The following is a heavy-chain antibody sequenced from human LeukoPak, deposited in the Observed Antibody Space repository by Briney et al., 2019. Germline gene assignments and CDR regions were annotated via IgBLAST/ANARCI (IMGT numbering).Heavy chain of an antibody. J-gene: IGHJ3*02. D-gene: IGHD3-3*01. CDR1: GFTFSSYA. CDR2: ISGSGGST. CDR3: AKEGAPHDFWSGTDAFDI. V-gene: IGHV3-23*01. Sequence: GGSLRLSCAASGFTFSSYAMSWVRQAPGKGLEWVSAISGSGGSTYYADSVKGRFTVSRDNSKNTLYLQMNSLRAEDTAVYYCAKEGAPHDFWSGTDAFDIWGQGTMVTVSS.